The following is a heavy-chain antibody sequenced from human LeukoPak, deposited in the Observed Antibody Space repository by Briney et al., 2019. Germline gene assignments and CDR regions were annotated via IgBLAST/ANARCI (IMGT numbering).Heavy chain of an antibody. CDR1: GGSVTTAY. J-gene: IGHJ5*02. V-gene: IGHV4-4*07. Sequence: SETLSLTCSVSGGSVTTAYWSWIRQPAGQGLEWIGRVSDSGTTSYNPSLKSRVTISVDKSKNHFSLRLSSVTAADTAVYYCARHPYQLLWLSWLDPWGQGTLVTVSS. D-gene: IGHD2-2*01. CDR2: VSDSGTT. CDR3: ARHPYQLLWLSWLDP.